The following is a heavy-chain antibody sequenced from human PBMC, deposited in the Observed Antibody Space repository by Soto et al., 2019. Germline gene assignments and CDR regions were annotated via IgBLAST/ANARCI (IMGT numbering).Heavy chain of an antibody. V-gene: IGHV3-74*01. CDR2: IDTDGGGT. Sequence: EVQLVESGGGLVQPGGSLRVSCAASGFTFRSHRIHWVRQAPGKGLEWVSRIDTDGGGTSYADSVNGRFTISTDNAENTVYLQMNGLSVEDTAVYYCATVFDVWGQGTLVTVSS. CDR3: ATVFDV. J-gene: IGHJ4*02. CDR1: GFTFRSHR. D-gene: IGHD4-17*01.